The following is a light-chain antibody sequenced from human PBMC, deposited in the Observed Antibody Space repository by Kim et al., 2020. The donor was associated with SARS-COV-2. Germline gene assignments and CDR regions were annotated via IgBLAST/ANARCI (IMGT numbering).Light chain of an antibody. CDR3: CSYAGSSTLV. J-gene: IGLJ3*02. V-gene: IGLV2-23*02. Sequence: QSITISCTGTSGDVGSYKLVSWYQQHPGKAPKLMIYEVSKRPSGVSNRFSGSKSGNTASLTISGLQAEDEADYYCCSYAGSSTLVFGGGTKVTVL. CDR2: EVS. CDR1: SGDVGSYKL.